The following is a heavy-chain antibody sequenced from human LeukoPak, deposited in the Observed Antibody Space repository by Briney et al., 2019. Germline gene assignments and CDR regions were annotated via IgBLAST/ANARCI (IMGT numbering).Heavy chain of an antibody. Sequence: PGGSLRLSCAASGFTVSSNYMSWVRQAPGKGLEWVSVIYSGGSTYYADSVKGRFAISRHNSKNTLYLQMNSLRAEDTAVYYCARLAVGTTVDYWGQGTLVTVSS. CDR3: ARLAVGTTVDY. CDR1: GFTVSSNY. D-gene: IGHD2-21*02. J-gene: IGHJ4*02. CDR2: IYSGGST. V-gene: IGHV3-53*04.